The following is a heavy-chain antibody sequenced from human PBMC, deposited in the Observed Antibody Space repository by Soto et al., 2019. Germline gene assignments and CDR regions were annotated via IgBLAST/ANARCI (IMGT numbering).Heavy chain of an antibody. J-gene: IGHJ5*02. CDR2: FDPEDGET. V-gene: IGHV1-24*01. CDR1: GYTLTELS. CDR3: ATDRYVAKSTRKAYLNYGSGSPNWFDP. Sequence: GASVKVSCKVSGYTLTELSMHWVRQAPGKGLEWMGGFDPEDGETIYAQKFQGRVTMTEDTSTDTAYMELSSLRSEDTAVYYCATDRYVAKSTRKAYLNYGSGSPNWFDPWGQGTLVTVSS. D-gene: IGHD3-10*01.